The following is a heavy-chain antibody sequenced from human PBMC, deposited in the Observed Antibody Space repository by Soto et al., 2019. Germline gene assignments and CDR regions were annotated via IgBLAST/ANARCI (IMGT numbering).Heavy chain of an antibody. CDR3: TSDSFGDRDS. Sequence: GGSLRLSCAASGFAFSSEWMHWVRQAPGKGLVWVSRIDPYDTGITYADSVKGRFTTSRDNAKNTLYLQMNSLRAEDTAVYYCTSDSFGDRDSSGPGTILTVYS. V-gene: IGHV3-74*01. CDR2: IDPYDTGI. D-gene: IGHD2-21*01. CDR1: GFAFSSEW. J-gene: IGHJ4*02.